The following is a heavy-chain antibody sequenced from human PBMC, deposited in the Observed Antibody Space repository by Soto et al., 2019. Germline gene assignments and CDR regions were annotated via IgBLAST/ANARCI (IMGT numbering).Heavy chain of an antibody. CDR3: ARIYSSGWYYYFDY. CDR1: GGSISSYY. J-gene: IGHJ4*02. CDR2: IYYSGSP. D-gene: IGHD6-19*01. Sequence: QVQLQESGPGLVKPSETLSLTCTVSGGSISSYYWSWIRQPPGKGLEWIGYIYYSGSPNYNPSLKSRVTISVDTSKNQFSLKLSSVTAADTAVYYCARIYSSGWYYYFDYWGQGTLVTVSS. V-gene: IGHV4-59*08.